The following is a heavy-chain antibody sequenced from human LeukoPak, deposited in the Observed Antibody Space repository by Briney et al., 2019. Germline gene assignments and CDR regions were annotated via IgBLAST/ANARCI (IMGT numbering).Heavy chain of an antibody. J-gene: IGHJ3*02. CDR3: ARGASIAVAGEGAFDI. CDR2: IYYSGST. Sequence: SETLSLTCTVSGGSISSYYWSWIRQPPGKGLEWIGYIYYSGSTNYRPSLKSRVTISEDTSKNQFSLKLSSVTAADTAVYYCARGASIAVAGEGAFDIWGQGTMVTVSS. D-gene: IGHD6-19*01. CDR1: GGSISSYY. V-gene: IGHV4-59*01.